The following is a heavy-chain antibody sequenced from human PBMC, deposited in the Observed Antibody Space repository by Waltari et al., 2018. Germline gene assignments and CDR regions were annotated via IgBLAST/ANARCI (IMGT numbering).Heavy chain of an antibody. Sequence: EVQLVQSGAEVKKPGESLKISCKGSGYSFTSYWIGWVRQMPGKGLEWMGIIYPGDSYTRYSPSFQGQVTISADKSISTAYLQWSSLKASDTAMYYCARLPPLYSGSRRYYGMDVWGQGNPGHRLL. CDR1: GYSFTSYW. V-gene: IGHV5-51*03. J-gene: IGHJ6*02. D-gene: IGHD1-26*01. CDR2: IYPGDSYT. CDR3: ARLPPLYSGSRRYYGMDV.